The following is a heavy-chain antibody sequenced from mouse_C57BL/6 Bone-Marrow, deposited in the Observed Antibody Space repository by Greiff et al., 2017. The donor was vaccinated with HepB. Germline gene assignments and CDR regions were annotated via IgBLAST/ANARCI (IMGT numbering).Heavy chain of an antibody. J-gene: IGHJ2*01. Sequence: EVKLVESGPGLVKPSQSLSLTCSVTGYSITSGYYWNWIRQFPGNKLEWMGYISYDGSNNYNPSLKNRISITRDTSKNQFFLKLNSVTTEDTATYYCARHGYYSYYFDYWGQGTTLTVSS. D-gene: IGHD2-3*01. CDR1: GYSITSGYY. CDR3: ARHGYYSYYFDY. V-gene: IGHV3-6*01. CDR2: ISYDGSN.